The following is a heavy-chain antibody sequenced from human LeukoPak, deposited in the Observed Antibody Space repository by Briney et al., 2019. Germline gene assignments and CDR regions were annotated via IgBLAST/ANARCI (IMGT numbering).Heavy chain of an antibody. J-gene: IGHJ6*02. V-gene: IGHV3-64D*09. D-gene: IGHD6-6*01. CDR2: ISSKGDTT. CDR3: VKEIVARHQYYYHYGMDV. Sequence: GGSLRLSCSASGFTFSSYAMHWVRQAPGKGLDYVSLISSKGDTTLYADSVKGRFTISRDNSQNTLFLQMSSLRAEDTAAYYCVKEIVARHQYYYHYGMDVWGQGTTVTVSS. CDR1: GFTFSSYA.